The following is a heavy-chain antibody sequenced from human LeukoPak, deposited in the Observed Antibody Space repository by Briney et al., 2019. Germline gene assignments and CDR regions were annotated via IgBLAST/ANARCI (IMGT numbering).Heavy chain of an antibody. J-gene: IGHJ6*03. CDR1: GDSISSSSYH. V-gene: IGHV4-39*07. Sequence: PSETLSLTCTVSGDSISSSSYHWGWIRQPPGKGLEWIGSLYYSGSTYYNPSLQSRVPISVDTSKTQFSLKLSSVPAADTAVYYCARALARGPYYYYYYMDLWGKGTRVTVSS. CDR2: LYYSGST. CDR3: ARALARGPYYYYYYMDL. D-gene: IGHD6-6*01.